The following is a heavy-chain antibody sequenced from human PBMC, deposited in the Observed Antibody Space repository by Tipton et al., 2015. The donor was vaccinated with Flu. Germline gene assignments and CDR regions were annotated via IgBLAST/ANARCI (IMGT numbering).Heavy chain of an antibody. V-gene: IGHV3-30*18. Sequence: SLRLSCAASGFTFSNYGMHWVRQAPGKGLEWVAVILYDGSNKYYADSVKGRFTISRDNSKNTLYLQMNSLRAEDTAVYYCAKDRRPYCSGGSCYSDYWGQGTLVTVSS. D-gene: IGHD2-15*01. CDR1: GFTFSNYG. J-gene: IGHJ4*02. CDR2: ILYDGSNK. CDR3: AKDRRPYCSGGSCYSDY.